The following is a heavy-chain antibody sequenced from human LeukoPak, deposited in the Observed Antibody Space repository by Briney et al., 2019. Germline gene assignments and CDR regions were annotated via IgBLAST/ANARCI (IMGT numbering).Heavy chain of an antibody. CDR1: GGTFSSYA. CDR2: IIPILGIA. J-gene: IGHJ6*02. V-gene: IGHV1-69*04. CDR3: ARDLWTAAAGTIYYYGMDV. D-gene: IGHD6-13*01. Sequence: SVKVSCKASGGTFSSYAISWVRQAPGQGLEWMGRIIPILGIANYAQKFQGRVTITADKSTSTAYMVLSSLRSEDTAVYYCARDLWTAAAGTIYYYGMDVWGQGTTVTVSS.